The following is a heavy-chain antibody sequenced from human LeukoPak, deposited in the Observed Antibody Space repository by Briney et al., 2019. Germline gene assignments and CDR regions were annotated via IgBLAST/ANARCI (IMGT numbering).Heavy chain of an antibody. CDR2: INQDGSEK. J-gene: IGHJ4*02. Sequence: PGGSLRLSCAASGFTFSSYAMSWVRQAPGKGLEWVASINQDGSEKNYVDSVKGRFTISRDNAENSLYLQMNSLRDEDTAVYYCARTRLSCDCWGQGTLVTVSS. CDR3: ARTRLSCDC. V-gene: IGHV3-7*01. CDR1: GFTFSSYA.